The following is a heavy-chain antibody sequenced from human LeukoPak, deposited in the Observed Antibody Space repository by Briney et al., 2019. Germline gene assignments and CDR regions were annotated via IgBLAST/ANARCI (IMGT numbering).Heavy chain of an antibody. Sequence: GESLKISCKGSGYSFTNYWIGWVRQMPGKGLEWMGIIYPGDSDTRYSPSFQGQVTISADKSISTAYLQWSSLKASDTAMYYCARRSSSWYGGGSMDYYYYGMDVWGQGTTVTVSS. V-gene: IGHV5-51*01. CDR2: IYPGDSDT. CDR1: GYSFTNYW. D-gene: IGHD6-13*01. CDR3: ARRSSSWYGGGSMDYYYYGMDV. J-gene: IGHJ6*02.